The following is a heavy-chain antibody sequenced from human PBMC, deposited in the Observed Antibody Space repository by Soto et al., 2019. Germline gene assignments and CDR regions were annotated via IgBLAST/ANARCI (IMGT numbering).Heavy chain of an antibody. Sequence: LSLTCAVHGGSFRGYHWTWIRQPPGKGLEWIGEIKNSGSTNDNPSLKSRVTISRYTSKNQFSLSLSSVTAADTAIYYCARGGYTSGWFRFWGQGILVTVS. CDR2: IKNSGST. J-gene: IGHJ4*02. V-gene: IGHV4-34*01. D-gene: IGHD6-19*01. CDR3: ARGGYTSGWFRF. CDR1: GGSFRGYH.